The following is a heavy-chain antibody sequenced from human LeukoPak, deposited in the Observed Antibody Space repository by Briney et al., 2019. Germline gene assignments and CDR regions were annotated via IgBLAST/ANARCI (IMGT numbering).Heavy chain of an antibody. V-gene: IGHV4-30-2*05. J-gene: IGHJ4*02. CDR1: GGSISSGGYY. CDR3: ARAIHGDFDY. CDR2: IYHSGST. Sequence: SETLSLTCTVSGGSISSGGYYWSWIRQPPGKGLEWIGYIYHSGSTYYNPSLKSRVTISVDTSKNQFSLKLSSVTAADTAVYYCARAIHGDFDYWGQGTLVTVSS. D-gene: IGHD3-3*01.